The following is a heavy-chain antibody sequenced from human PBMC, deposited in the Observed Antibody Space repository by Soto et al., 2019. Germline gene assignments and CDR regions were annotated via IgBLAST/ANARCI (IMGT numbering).Heavy chain of an antibody. J-gene: IGHJ5*01. CDR1: GGSISSGGYY. D-gene: IGHD1-26*01. Sequence: QVQLQESGPGLVKPSQTLSLTCSVSGGSISSGGYYWSWIRQHPEKGLEWIGYIYYSGSTNYNPSLKSRVIISVDTSSNRFSLDLRSVTAPDTAIYYCARHSASWQWFDYWGQGTLVTVSS. CDR2: IYYSGST. CDR3: ARHSASWQWFDY. V-gene: IGHV4-31*03.